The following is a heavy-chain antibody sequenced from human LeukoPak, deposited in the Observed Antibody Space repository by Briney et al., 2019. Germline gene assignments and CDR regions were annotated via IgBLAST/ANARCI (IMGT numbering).Heavy chain of an antibody. J-gene: IGHJ6*02. D-gene: IGHD1-14*01. Sequence: ASVKVSCKASGYTFTSYGISWVRQAPGQGLEWMGWISAYNGNTNYAQKLQGRVTMTTDTSTSTAYMELRSLRSDDTAVYYCARANSGTVTPYYYGMDVWGQGITVTVSS. CDR3: ARANSGTVTPYYYGMDV. CDR2: ISAYNGNT. V-gene: IGHV1-18*01. CDR1: GYTFTSYG.